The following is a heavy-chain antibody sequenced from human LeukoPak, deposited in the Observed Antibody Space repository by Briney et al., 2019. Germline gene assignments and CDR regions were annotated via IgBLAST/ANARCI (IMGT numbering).Heavy chain of an antibody. V-gene: IGHV4-39*07. CDR2: IYYSGST. Sequence: PSETLSLTCTVSGGSISSSSYYWGWIRQPPGKGLEWIGSIYYSGSTYYNPSLKSRVTISVDTSKNQFSLKLSSVTAADTAVYYCARGRVGATGGYYFDYWGQGTLVTVSS. D-gene: IGHD1-26*01. CDR1: GGSISSSSYY. J-gene: IGHJ4*02. CDR3: ARGRVGATGGYYFDY.